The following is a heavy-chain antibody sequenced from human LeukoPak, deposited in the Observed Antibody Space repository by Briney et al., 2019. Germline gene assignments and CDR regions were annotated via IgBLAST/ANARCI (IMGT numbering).Heavy chain of an antibody. CDR1: GGTFSSYA. V-gene: IGHV1-69*13. D-gene: IGHD3-3*01. CDR3: ARGLSGSGYYTHYYYYMDV. CDR2: IIPIFGTA. J-gene: IGHJ6*03. Sequence: ASVKVSCKASGGTFSSYAISWVRQAPGQGLEWMGGIIPIFGTANYAQKLQGRVTITADESTSTAYMELSSLRSEDTAVYYCARGLSGSGYYTHYYYYMDVWGKGTTVPVSS.